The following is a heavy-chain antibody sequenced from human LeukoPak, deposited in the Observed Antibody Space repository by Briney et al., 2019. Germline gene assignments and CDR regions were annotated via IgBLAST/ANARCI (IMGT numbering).Heavy chain of an antibody. CDR3: ARVPTVTFFDY. D-gene: IGHD4-17*01. CDR2: IYYSRST. CDR1: GGSISSSSYY. J-gene: IGHJ4*02. Sequence: SETLSLTCTVSGGSISSSSYYWGWIRQPPGKGLEWIGSIYYSRSTYYNPSLKSRVTISVDTSKNQFSLKLSSVTAADTAVHYCARVPTVTFFDYWGQGTLVTVSS. V-gene: IGHV4-39*01.